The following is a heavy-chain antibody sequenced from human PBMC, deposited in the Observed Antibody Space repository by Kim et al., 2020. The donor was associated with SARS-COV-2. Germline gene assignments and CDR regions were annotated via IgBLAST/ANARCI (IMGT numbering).Heavy chain of an antibody. CDR3: ARVHYYDSGDFDY. CDR2: MNPNSGNT. J-gene: IGHJ4*02. CDR1: GYTFTSYD. D-gene: IGHD3-22*01. V-gene: IGHV1-8*01. Sequence: ASVKVSCKASGYTFTSYDINWVRQATGQVLEWMGWMNPNSGNTGYAQKFQGRVTMTRNTSISTAYMELSSLRSEDTAVYYCARVHYYDSGDFDYWGQGTLVTVSS.